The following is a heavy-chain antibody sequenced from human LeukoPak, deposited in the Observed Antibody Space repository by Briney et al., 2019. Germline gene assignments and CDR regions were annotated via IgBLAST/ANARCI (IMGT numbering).Heavy chain of an antibody. CDR3: ARDLMDIVVVVAPYYYGMDV. CDR2: INPSGGST. Sequence: VASVKVSCKASGYTFTSYYMHRVRQAPGQGLEWMGIINPSGGSTSYAQKFQGRVTMARDTSTSTVYMELSSLRSEDTAVYYCARDLMDIVVVVAPYYYGMDVWGQGTTVTVSS. J-gene: IGHJ6*02. CDR1: GYTFTSYY. D-gene: IGHD2-15*01. V-gene: IGHV1-46*01.